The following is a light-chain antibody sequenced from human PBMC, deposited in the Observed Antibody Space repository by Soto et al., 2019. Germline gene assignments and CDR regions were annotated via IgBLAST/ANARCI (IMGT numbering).Light chain of an antibody. J-gene: IGLJ1*01. Sequence: QAVVTQSPSASASLGASVKLTCTPSSGHSSYAIAWHQQQPEKGPRYLMKLNSDGSHSKGDGIPDRFSGSSSGAERYLTISSLQSEDEADYYCQTWGTGIQVFGTGTKLTVL. CDR2: LNSDGSH. V-gene: IGLV4-69*01. CDR3: QTWGTGIQV. CDR1: SGHSSYA.